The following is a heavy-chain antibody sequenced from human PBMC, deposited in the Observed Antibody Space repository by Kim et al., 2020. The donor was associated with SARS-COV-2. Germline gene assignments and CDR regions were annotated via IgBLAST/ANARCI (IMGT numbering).Heavy chain of an antibody. D-gene: IGHD2-2*01. V-gene: IGHV1-69*02. J-gene: IGHJ6*02. CDR3: ARVPAPHYYYGMDV. CDR1: GGTFSSYT. CDR2: IIPILGIA. Sequence: SVKVSCKASGGTFSSYTISWVRQAPGQGLEWMGRIIPILGIANYAQKFQGRVTITADKSTSTAYMELSSLRSEDTAVYYCARVPAPHYYYGMDVWGQGATVTVSS.